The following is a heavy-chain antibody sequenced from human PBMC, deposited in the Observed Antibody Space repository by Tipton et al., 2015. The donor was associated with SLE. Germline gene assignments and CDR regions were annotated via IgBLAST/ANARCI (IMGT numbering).Heavy chain of an antibody. CDR1: GYTFTTYT. V-gene: IGHV1-18*01. Sequence: QLVQSGAEEKKPGASVRVSCKASGYTFTTYTINWVRQAPGQGLEWMGWISTYHGNTHYAQKFQGRVTMTTDTSTRTAYMDLRSLRSDDTAVYYCARGYSGSPGAFDIWGQGAMVTVSS. CDR2: ISTYHGNT. D-gene: IGHD1-26*01. J-gene: IGHJ3*02. CDR3: ARGYSGSPGAFDI.